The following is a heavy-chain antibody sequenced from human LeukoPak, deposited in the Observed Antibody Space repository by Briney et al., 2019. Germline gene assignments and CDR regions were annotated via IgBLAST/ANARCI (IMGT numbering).Heavy chain of an antibody. J-gene: IGHJ5*02. Sequence: PGGSLRLSCEASGFTFSTYAMSWVRQAPGKGLEWVSGISISGGSAYYADSVKGRFTVSRDNSKNTLYLQMNRLRAEDTAVYYCAKDRDLLFAHCWFDPWGQGTLVTVSS. V-gene: IGHV3-23*01. CDR1: GFTFSTYA. CDR2: ISISGGSA. CDR3: AKDRDLLFAHCWFDP. D-gene: IGHD3-10*01.